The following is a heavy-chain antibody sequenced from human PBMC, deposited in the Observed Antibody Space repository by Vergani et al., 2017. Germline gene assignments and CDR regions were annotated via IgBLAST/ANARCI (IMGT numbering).Heavy chain of an antibody. Sequence: QVQLMESGGGVVQPGRSLRLSCATSGFTFNRDAMHWVRQAPGKGLEWVAVIAYDGIDKFYADSVRGRFTISRDNSKNTLYLQMNSLRAEDSALYYCARENHGDYIPGEDWGQGTLVTVSS. CDR3: ARENHGDYIPGED. CDR2: IAYDGIDK. V-gene: IGHV3-30-3*01. D-gene: IGHD4-17*01. CDR1: GFTFNRDA. J-gene: IGHJ4*02.